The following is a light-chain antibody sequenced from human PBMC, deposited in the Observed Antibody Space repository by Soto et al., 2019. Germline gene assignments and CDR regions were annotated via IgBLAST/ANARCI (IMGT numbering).Light chain of an antibody. CDR2: RNN. V-gene: IGLV1-40*01. J-gene: IGLJ2*01. CDR1: NSNIGAGFD. Sequence: QSVLTQPPSVSGAPGQRVTISCTGSNSNIGAGFDVHWYQQFPGTAPKLLIYRNNQRPSGVPDRFSGSKSGTSASLAITGLQAEDEADYYCQSFWVFGGGTKLTV. CDR3: QSFWV.